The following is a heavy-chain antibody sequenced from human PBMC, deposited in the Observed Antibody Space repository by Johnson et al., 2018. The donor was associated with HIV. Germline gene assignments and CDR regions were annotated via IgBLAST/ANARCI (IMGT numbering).Heavy chain of an antibody. Sequence: QVQLVESGGGVVQPGRSLRLSCAASGFKFSDYYMTWIRQAPGKGLEWVSYISSSGSTIYYADSVKGRFTISRDNSKNTLYLQMNSLRPEDTAVYYCARDARYSRSWPDAFDIWGQGTMVTVSS. CDR3: ARDARYSRSWPDAFDI. V-gene: IGHV3-11*04. CDR1: GFKFSDYY. J-gene: IGHJ3*02. D-gene: IGHD6-13*01. CDR2: ISSSGSTI.